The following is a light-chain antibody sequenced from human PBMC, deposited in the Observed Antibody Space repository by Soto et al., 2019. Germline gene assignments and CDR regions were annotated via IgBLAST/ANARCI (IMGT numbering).Light chain of an antibody. Sequence: QSVLTQPASVSGSAGQSIAISCTGSSSDVGIYNYVSWYQQHPGKVPKLIIYEVTSRPSGVSIRFSGSKSGNTASLTISGLHPEDAADYSCFLYETGSTGVCRTATKGTLL. J-gene: IGLJ1*01. V-gene: IGLV2-14*01. CDR3: FLYETGSTGV. CDR2: EVT. CDR1: SSDVGIYNY.